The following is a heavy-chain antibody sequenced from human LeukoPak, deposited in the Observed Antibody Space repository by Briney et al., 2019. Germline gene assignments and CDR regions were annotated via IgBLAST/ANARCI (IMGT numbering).Heavy chain of an antibody. D-gene: IGHD3-10*01. CDR1: GFTFSSYG. Sequence: PGGSLRLSCAASGFTFSSYGMHWVRQAPGKGLEWVAFIRYDGSNKYYADSVKGRFTISRDNSKNTLYLQMNSLRAEDTAVYYCARIRRFGESYYYYYGMDVWGQGTTVTVSS. CDR3: ARIRRFGESYYYYYGMDV. CDR2: IRYDGSNK. V-gene: IGHV3-30*02. J-gene: IGHJ6*02.